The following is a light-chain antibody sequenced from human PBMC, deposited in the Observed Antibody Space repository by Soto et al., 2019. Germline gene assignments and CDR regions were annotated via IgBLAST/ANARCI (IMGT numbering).Light chain of an antibody. Sequence: QSALTQPRAVSGSPGQSVTISCTETSSDVGGYNYVSWYQHHPGKAPKIMIYDVSKRPSGVPDRFSGSKSGNTASLTISGLQAEDEADYYCCAYKGSYVVFGGGTKLTVL. CDR2: DVS. V-gene: IGLV2-11*01. CDR3: CAYKGSYVV. J-gene: IGLJ2*01. CDR1: SSDVGGYNY.